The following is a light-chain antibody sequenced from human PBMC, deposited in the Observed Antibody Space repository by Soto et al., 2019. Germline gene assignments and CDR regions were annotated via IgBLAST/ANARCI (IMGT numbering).Light chain of an antibody. Sequence: EIVLTQSPGTLSLSPGERATLSCRASQSVSRNYLVWYQQKPGQAPRLLIYGASGRATGIPDRFSGSGSGTDFTLTISRLEPEDFAVYYCHQRSNWPPDTFGQGTRLENK. V-gene: IGKV3D-20*02. CDR2: GAS. CDR1: QSVSRNY. CDR3: HQRSNWPPDT. J-gene: IGKJ5*01.